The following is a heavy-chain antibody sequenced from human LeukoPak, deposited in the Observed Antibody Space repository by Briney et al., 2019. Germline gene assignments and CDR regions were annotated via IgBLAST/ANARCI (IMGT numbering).Heavy chain of an antibody. V-gene: IGHV3-21*01. CDR3: ASLVDTAMVYAPGY. J-gene: IGHJ4*02. CDR2: ISSSSSYI. Sequence: GGSLRLSCAASGFTFSSYSMNWVRQAPGKGLEWVSSISSSSSYIYYADSVKGRFTISRDNAKNSPYLQMNSLRAEDTAVYYCASLVDTAMVYAPGYWGQGTLVTVSS. CDR1: GFTFSSYS. D-gene: IGHD5-18*01.